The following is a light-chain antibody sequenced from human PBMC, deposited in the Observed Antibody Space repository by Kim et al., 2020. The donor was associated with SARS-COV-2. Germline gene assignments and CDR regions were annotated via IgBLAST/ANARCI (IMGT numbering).Light chain of an antibody. V-gene: IGLV1-44*01. CDR2: SNN. Sequence: QSVVTQPPSASGTPGQRVTISCPGSRSNIGSNTVNWYQQLPGTAPKLLIYSNNQRPSGVPDRFSGSKSGTSASLAISGLQSEDEADYYCAAWDDSLNGPVFGGGTQLTVL. J-gene: IGLJ3*02. CDR1: RSNIGSNT. CDR3: AAWDDSLNGPV.